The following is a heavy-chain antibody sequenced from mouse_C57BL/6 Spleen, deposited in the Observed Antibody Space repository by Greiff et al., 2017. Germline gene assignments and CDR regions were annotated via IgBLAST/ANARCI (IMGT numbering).Heavy chain of an antibody. Sequence: QVQLQQSGAELARPVASVKLSCKASGYTFPSYGISWVKQRTGQGLEWIGEIYPRSGNTYYNEKFKGKATLTADKSSSTAYMELRSLTSEDSAVYFCAREGEDGYYEAYWGQGTLVTVSA. CDR3: AREGEDGYYEAY. D-gene: IGHD2-3*01. CDR1: GYTFPSYG. CDR2: IYPRSGNT. V-gene: IGHV1-81*01. J-gene: IGHJ3*01.